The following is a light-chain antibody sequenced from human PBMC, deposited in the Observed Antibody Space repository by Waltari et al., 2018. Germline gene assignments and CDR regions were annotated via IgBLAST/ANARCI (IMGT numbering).Light chain of an antibody. J-gene: IGKJ1*01. CDR2: GAS. CDR1: QAIRDS. Sequence: DIQMTQSPSSLSASVGDRVTITCRASQAIRDSLAWDQQKPGKATKLLLYGASRLDSGVPFRFSGSGSGTDFTLTITSLQPEDFATYYCQHYYNIPRTFGQGTKVEVK. V-gene: IGKV1-NL1*01. CDR3: QHYYNIPRT.